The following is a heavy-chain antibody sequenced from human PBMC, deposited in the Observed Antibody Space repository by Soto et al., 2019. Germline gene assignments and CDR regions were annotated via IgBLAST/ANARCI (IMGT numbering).Heavy chain of an antibody. D-gene: IGHD3-10*01. CDR1: GFTFSTYT. V-gene: IGHV3-23*01. CDR2: ISGSGGST. CDR3: AKPINYYGSGSPYYYYGMDV. Sequence: GGSLRLSCAASGFTFSTYTMSWVRQAPGKGLEWVSAISGSGGSTCYADSVKGRFTISRDNSKNTLYLQMNSLRAEDTAVYYCAKPINYYGSGSPYYYYGMDVWGQGTTVTVSS. J-gene: IGHJ6*02.